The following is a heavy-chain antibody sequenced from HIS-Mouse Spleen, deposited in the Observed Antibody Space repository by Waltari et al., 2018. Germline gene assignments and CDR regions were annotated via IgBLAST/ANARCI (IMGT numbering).Heavy chain of an antibody. CDR1: GYSISRGYY. CDR2: FYHSGST. D-gene: IGHD6-6*01. J-gene: IGHJ3*02. Sequence: QVQLQESGPGLVKPSETLSLTCPVSGYSISRGYYWGWIRQPPGKGLEWIGSFYHSGSTYYNPSLKSRVTISVDTSKNQFSLKLSSVTAADTAVYYCAREYSSSSEDAFDIWGQGTMVTVSS. CDR3: AREYSSSSEDAFDI. V-gene: IGHV4-38-2*02.